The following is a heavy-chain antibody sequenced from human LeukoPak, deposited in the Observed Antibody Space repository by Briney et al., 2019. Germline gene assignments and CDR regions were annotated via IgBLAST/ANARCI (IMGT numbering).Heavy chain of an antibody. CDR3: ARVWSIAVAGTKFDP. D-gene: IGHD6-19*01. J-gene: IGHJ5*02. CDR1: GGSISSGDYY. CDR2: IYYSGST. V-gene: IGHV4-30-4*01. Sequence: SETLSLTCTVSGGSISSGDYYWSWIRQPPGKGLEWIGYIYYSGSTYYNPSLKSRVTISVDTSKNQFSLKLSSVTAADTAVYYCARVWSIAVAGTKFDPWGQGTLVTVSS.